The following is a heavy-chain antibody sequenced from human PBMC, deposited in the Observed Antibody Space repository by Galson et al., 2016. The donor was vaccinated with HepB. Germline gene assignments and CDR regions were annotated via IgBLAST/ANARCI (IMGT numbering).Heavy chain of an antibody. V-gene: IGHV3-33*01. CDR3: ARDGVPNYDFWTGFYYFDH. Sequence: SLRLSCAASGFTFNDYGMHWVRQAPGKGLEWVAVIWGDGSNRYYGDSVRGRFTISRDNARKTLYLQMDRLRPEDTAVYFCARDGVPNYDFWTGFYYFDHWGPGNLVTVSS. D-gene: IGHD3-3*01. CDR2: IWGDGSNR. CDR1: GFTFNDYG. J-gene: IGHJ4*02.